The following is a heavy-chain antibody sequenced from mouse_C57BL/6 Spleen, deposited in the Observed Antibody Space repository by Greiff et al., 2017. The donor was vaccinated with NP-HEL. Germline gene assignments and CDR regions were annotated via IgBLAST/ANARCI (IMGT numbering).Heavy chain of an antibody. CDR2: IDPENGDT. V-gene: IGHV14-4*01. J-gene: IGHJ2*01. CDR3: TGGYEGDYFDY. Sequence: EVQLQQSGAELVRPGASVKLSCTASGFNIKDDYMHWVKQRPEQGLEWIGWIDPENGDTEYASKFQGKATITADTSSNTAYLQLSSLTSEDTAVYYCTGGYEGDYFDYWGKGTTLTVSS. D-gene: IGHD2-2*01. CDR1: GFNIKDDY.